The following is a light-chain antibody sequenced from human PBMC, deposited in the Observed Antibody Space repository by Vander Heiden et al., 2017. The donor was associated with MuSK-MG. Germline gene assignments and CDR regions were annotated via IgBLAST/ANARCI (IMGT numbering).Light chain of an antibody. J-gene: IGKJ4*01. CDR1: QSIGTF. V-gene: IGKV1-5*03. CDR2: KAS. Sequence: DIQLTQSPSMLSASVGDRINITCRASQSIGTFLAWYQRKPGNAPRVLIYKASTLHSGVPSRLSGSGSGTEFALTIASLQPDDFATYYCQQYNSKSTFGGGTEVEIK. CDR3: QQYNSKST.